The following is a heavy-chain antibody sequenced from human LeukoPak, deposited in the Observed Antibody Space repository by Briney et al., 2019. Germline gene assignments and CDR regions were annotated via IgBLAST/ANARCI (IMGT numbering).Heavy chain of an antibody. CDR1: GGSVSSGSYF. D-gene: IGHD3-22*01. CDR2: IYYSGST. J-gene: IGHJ3*02. CDR3: ARASNGYDAFDI. V-gene: IGHV4-61*01. Sequence: PSETLSLTCTVSGGSVSSGSYFWTWIRQPPGKGLEWIGYIYYSGSTNYNPSLKSRVTISVDTSKNQFSLKLSSVTAADTAVYYCARASNGYDAFDIWGQGTMVTVSS.